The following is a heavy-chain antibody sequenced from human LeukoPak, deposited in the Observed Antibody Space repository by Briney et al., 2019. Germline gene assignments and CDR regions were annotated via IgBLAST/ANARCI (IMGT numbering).Heavy chain of an antibody. J-gene: IGHJ4*02. CDR3: AREPQGEVMITFGGVIVYFDY. CDR1: GFTFSSYA. Sequence: GGSLRLSCAASGFTFSSYAMHWVRQAPGKGLEWVAVISYDGSNKYYADSVKGRFTISRDNSKNTLYLQMNSLRAEDTAVYYCAREPQGEVMITFGGVIVYFDYWGQGTLVTVSS. CDR2: ISYDGSNK. D-gene: IGHD3-16*02. V-gene: IGHV3-30*04.